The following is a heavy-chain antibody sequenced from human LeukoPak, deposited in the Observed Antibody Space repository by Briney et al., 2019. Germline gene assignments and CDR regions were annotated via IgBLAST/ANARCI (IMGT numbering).Heavy chain of an antibody. Sequence: GSLKLSWATSGFPFSRHALNWVRQGPGKGPELVLAISGSGGSTYYADSVKGRFTISRDNSKNTLYLQMDSLRAEDTAFYYCAKGHYDTSGLPFDHWGQGTLVTVSS. CDR1: GFPFSRHA. CDR2: ISGSGGST. CDR3: AKGHYDTSGLPFDH. J-gene: IGHJ4*02. D-gene: IGHD3-22*01. V-gene: IGHV3-23*01.